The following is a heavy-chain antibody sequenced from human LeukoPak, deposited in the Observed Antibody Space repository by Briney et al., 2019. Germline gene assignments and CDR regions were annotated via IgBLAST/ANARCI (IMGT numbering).Heavy chain of an antibody. CDR3: AKDAAAAEPYYMDV. D-gene: IGHD6-13*01. CDR1: GFTFSSYG. CDR2: ISGSGGST. J-gene: IGHJ6*03. V-gene: IGHV3-23*01. Sequence: GGSLRLSCATSGFTFSSYGMSWVRQAPGKGLEWVSAISGSGGSTYYADSVKGRFTISRDNSKNTLYLQMNSLRAEDTAVYYCAKDAAAAEPYYMDVWGKGTTVTISS.